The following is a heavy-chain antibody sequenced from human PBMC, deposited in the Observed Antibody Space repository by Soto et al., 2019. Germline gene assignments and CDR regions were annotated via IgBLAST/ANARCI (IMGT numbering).Heavy chain of an antibody. V-gene: IGHV3-30*18. Sequence: GGSLRLSCAASGVTFSSYGMHWVRQAPGKGLEWVAVISYDGVNKYYADSVKGRFTISRDNSKNTLYLQMNSLRAEDTAVYYCAKDSPGSSFPSSVDYWGQGTLVTVSS. CDR2: ISYDGVNK. CDR3: AKDSPGSSFPSSVDY. J-gene: IGHJ4*02. D-gene: IGHD1-26*01. CDR1: GVTFSSYG.